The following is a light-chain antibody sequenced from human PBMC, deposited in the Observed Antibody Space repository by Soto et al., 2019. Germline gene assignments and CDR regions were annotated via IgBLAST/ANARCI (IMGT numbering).Light chain of an antibody. CDR3: QDYNSWT. V-gene: IGKV1-5*03. CDR2: KAS. J-gene: IGKJ1*01. CDR1: QSISTW. Sequence: DIQITQSPSSLSASVVDRVTITCRASQSISTWLSWYQQKPGKAPKVLIYKASNLQSGVSSRFSGSGSGTEFTLTISSLQPDDFATYYCQDYNSWTFGQGTKVDI.